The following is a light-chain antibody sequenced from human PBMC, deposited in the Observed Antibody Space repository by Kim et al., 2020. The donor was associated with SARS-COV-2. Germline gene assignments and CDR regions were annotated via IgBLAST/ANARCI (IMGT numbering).Light chain of an antibody. Sequence: SPVERATRSCRASQSVSSNLAWYQQKPGQAPRLLIYGASTRATGIPARFSGSGSGTEFTLTISSLQSEDFAVYYCQQFKSWPPLTFGRGTKVDIK. J-gene: IGKJ4*01. CDR3: QQFKSWPPLT. CDR1: QSVSSN. CDR2: GAS. V-gene: IGKV3-15*01.